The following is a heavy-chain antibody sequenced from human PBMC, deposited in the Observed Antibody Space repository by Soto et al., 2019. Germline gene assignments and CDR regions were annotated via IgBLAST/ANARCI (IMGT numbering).Heavy chain of an antibody. CDR2: ISAYNGNT. Sequence: ASVKVSCKASGYTFTCYGISWVRQAPGQGLEWMGWISAYNGNTNYAQKLQGRVTMTTDTSTSTAYMELRSLRSDDTAVYYCARGYCSSTSCYGHYYYGMDVWGQGTTVTVSS. V-gene: IGHV1-18*01. J-gene: IGHJ6*02. D-gene: IGHD2-2*01. CDR1: GYTFTCYG. CDR3: ARGYCSSTSCYGHYYYGMDV.